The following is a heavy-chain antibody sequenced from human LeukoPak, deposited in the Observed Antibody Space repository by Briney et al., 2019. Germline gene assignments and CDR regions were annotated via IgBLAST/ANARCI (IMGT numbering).Heavy chain of an antibody. J-gene: IGHJ3*02. D-gene: IGHD1-26*01. Sequence: PGGSLRLSCAASGFTFSSYAMHWVRQAPGKGLEYVSAISSSGGSTYYANSVKGRFTISRDNSKNTLYLQMGSLRAEDMAVYYCARRLRGSDAFDIWGQGTMVTVSS. CDR2: ISSSGGST. V-gene: IGHV3-64*01. CDR3: ARRLRGSDAFDI. CDR1: GFTFSSYA.